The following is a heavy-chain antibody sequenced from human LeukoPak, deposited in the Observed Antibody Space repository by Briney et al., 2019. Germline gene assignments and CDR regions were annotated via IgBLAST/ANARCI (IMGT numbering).Heavy chain of an antibody. J-gene: IGHJ3*02. V-gene: IGHV3-21*01. D-gene: IGHD1-20*01. CDR3: ARGVTGKGAFDI. Sequence: GGSLRLSCAASGFTFSSYAMSWVRQAPGKGLEWVSSISSSSSYIYYADSVKGRFTISRDNAKNSLYLQMNSLRAEDTAVYYCARGVTGKGAFDIWGQGTMVTVSS. CDR2: ISSSSSYI. CDR1: GFTFSSYA.